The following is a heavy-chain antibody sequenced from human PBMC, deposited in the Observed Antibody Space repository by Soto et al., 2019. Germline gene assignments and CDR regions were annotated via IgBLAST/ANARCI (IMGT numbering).Heavy chain of an antibody. D-gene: IGHD3-16*01. J-gene: IGHJ4*02. V-gene: IGHV2-5*01. CDR2: IYWNDDK. Sequence: QITLKESGPTLVKPTETLTLTCTVSGFPLSARGLGVGWIRQPPGKALEWLAVIYWNDDKRYSPSLKSRLTINKDTSKNQVVLTMTNTDPVDTAKYYCAHSPWGSAPDYWGQGTLVTVAS. CDR3: AHSPWGSAPDY. CDR1: GFPLSARGLG.